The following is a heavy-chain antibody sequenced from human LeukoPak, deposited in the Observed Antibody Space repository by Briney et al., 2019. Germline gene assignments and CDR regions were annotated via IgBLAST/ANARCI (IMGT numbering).Heavy chain of an antibody. J-gene: IGHJ6*02. CDR1: GSTFSSYE. Sequence: GGSLRLSCAASGSTFSSYEMNWVRQAPGKGLEWVSYISSSGSTIYYADSVKGRFTISRDNAKNSLYLQMNSLRAEDTAVYYCAGAGYCSATSCYTARYHYYGMDVWGQGTTVTVSS. D-gene: IGHD2-2*01. V-gene: IGHV3-48*03. CDR2: ISSSGSTI. CDR3: AGAGYCSATSCYTARYHYYGMDV.